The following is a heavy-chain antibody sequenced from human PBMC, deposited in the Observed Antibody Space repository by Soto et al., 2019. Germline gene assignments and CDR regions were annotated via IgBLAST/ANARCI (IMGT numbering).Heavy chain of an antibody. CDR1: VYTFTAYN. V-gene: IGHV1-2*02. CDR3: APATMTFDY. Sequence: XSVKVSCKASVYTFTAYNIHWVRQAPGQGLEWMGWINPNSGGTDYAQKFQGRVTMTRDTSISTAYMELSRLTSEDTAVYYCAPATMTFDYWGQGALVTVSS. D-gene: IGHD2-2*01. CDR2: INPNSGGT. J-gene: IGHJ4*02.